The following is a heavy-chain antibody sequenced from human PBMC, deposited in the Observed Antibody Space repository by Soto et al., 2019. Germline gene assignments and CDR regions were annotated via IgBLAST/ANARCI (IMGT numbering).Heavy chain of an antibody. V-gene: IGHV5-51*01. J-gene: IGHJ3*02. CDR1: GYRFTSYW. Sequence: GASLKISCQTSGYRFTSYWHGWVRQMPGKGLEWMGIIYPGDSETRYSPSFQGLVTISADKSITTAYLQCSSLKASDTAMYYCATRDYYGSGGFDTVDDFDIWGQGTMVTVSS. D-gene: IGHD3-10*01. CDR2: IYPGDSET. CDR3: ATRDYYGSGGFDTVDDFDI.